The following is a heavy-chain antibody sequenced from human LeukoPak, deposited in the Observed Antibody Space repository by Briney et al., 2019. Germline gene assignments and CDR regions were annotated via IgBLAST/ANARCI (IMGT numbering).Heavy chain of an antibody. Sequence: PSETLSLTCTVSGGSISSYYWSWIRQPPGKGLEWIGYIYYSGSTNYNPSLKSRVAISVDTSKNQFSLKLRSVTAADTAVYYCARDWNDSSGYGGFEIWGQGTMVTVSS. CDR1: GGSISSYY. J-gene: IGHJ3*02. D-gene: IGHD3-22*01. V-gene: IGHV4-59*01. CDR3: ARDWNDSSGYGGFEI. CDR2: IYYSGST.